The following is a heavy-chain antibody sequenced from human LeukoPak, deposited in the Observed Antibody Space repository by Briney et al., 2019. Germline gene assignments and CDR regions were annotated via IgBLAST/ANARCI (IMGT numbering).Heavy chain of an antibody. CDR2: ISYSGRTI. J-gene: IGHJ4*02. CDR1: GFTFSDSY. Sequence: GGSLRLSCAASGFTFSDSYMTWIRQAPGKGPEWVSYISYSGRTIYYADSVKGRFTISRDNAKNSLYLQMNSLRPEDTAVYYCAGSYDSSGFSDYWGQGTLVTVSS. CDR3: AGSYDSSGFSDY. V-gene: IGHV3-11*01. D-gene: IGHD3-22*01.